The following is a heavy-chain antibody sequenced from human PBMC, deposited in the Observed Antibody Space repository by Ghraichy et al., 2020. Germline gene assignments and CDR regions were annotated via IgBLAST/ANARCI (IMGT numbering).Heavy chain of an antibody. J-gene: IGHJ4*02. CDR2: IDWDDDK. Sequence: SGPTLVKPTQTLTLTCTFSGFSLSTSGMRVSWIRQPPGKALEWLARIDWDDDKFYSKSLKTRLTISKDTSKNQVVLTMTNMDPVDRATYYCARTTDDVGADFDYWGQGTLVTFSS. CDR1: GFSLSTSGMR. CDR3: ARTTDDVGADFDY. D-gene: IGHD1-26*01. V-gene: IGHV2-70*04.